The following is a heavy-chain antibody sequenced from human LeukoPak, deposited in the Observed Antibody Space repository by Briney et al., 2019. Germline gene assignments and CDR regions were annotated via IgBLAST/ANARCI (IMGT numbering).Heavy chain of an antibody. Sequence: GGSLRLSCAASGFTFSSYWMSWVRQAPGKGLEWVANIKQDGSEKYYVDSVKGRFTISRDNAKNSLYLQMSSLRAEDTAVYYCARLRDNGGSGFDYWGQGTLVTVSS. CDR1: GFTFSSYW. D-gene: IGHD2-8*01. J-gene: IGHJ4*02. CDR3: ARLRDNGGSGFDY. CDR2: IKQDGSEK. V-gene: IGHV3-7*01.